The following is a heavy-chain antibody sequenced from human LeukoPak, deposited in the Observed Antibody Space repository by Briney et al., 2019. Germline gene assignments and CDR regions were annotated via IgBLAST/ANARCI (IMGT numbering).Heavy chain of an antibody. J-gene: IGHJ6*02. Sequence: SEALSLTCIVSGGSISSISSNNYHWGWIRQPPGKGLEWIGSIYYSGSTYYNPSHKSRVTISVDTSKNQFSLKLSSVTAADTVLYYCAREMGVVTAHGIDVWGQGTTVTVSS. CDR1: GGSISSISSNNYH. CDR3: AREMGVVTAHGIDV. D-gene: IGHD4-23*01. V-gene: IGHV4-39*02. CDR2: IYYSGST.